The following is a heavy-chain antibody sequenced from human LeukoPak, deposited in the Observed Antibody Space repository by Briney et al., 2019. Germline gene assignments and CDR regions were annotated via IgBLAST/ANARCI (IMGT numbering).Heavy chain of an antibody. CDR2: ISGSGDST. D-gene: IGHD3-22*01. CDR3: AKDYYDSSLYYFDY. J-gene: IGHJ4*02. Sequence: PGGSLRLSCAASGFTFSSYAMSWVRQAPGKGLEWVSGISGSGDSTYYADSVKGRFTISRDNSKNTLYLQMNSLRAEDTAVYYCAKDYYDSSLYYFDYWGQGTLVTVSS. CDR1: GFTFSSYA. V-gene: IGHV3-23*01.